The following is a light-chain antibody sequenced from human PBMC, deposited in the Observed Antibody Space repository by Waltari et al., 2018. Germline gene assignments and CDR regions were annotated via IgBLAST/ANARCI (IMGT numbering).Light chain of an antibody. CDR1: QTIGSW. CDR3: QHYIRYPVT. V-gene: IGKV1-5*03. J-gene: IGKJ2*01. Sequence: DNQMTQSPSTLSASVGDRVTITCRASQTIGSWLAWYQQKPGKGPKLLIYKAVNLESGVPSRFSGGESGIEFSLTISSLQPDDFATYYCQHYIRYPVTFGQGTKLELK. CDR2: KAV.